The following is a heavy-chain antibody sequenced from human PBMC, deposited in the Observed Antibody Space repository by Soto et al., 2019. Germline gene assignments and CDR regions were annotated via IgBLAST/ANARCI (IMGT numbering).Heavy chain of an antibody. CDR1: GYTFTSYA. CDR2: INAGNGNT. D-gene: IGHD2-15*01. V-gene: IGHV1-3*01. CDR3: ARDSWGVVAATHYYYYMDV. Sequence: ASVKVSCKASGYTFTSYAMHWVRQAPGQRLEWMGWINAGNGNTKYSQKFQGRVTITRDTSASTAYMELSSLRSEDTAVYYCARDSWGVVAATHYYYYMDVWGKGTTVTVSS. J-gene: IGHJ6*03.